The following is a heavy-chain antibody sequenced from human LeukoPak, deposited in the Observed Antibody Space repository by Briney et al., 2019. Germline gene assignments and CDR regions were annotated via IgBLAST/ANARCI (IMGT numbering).Heavy chain of an antibody. V-gene: IGHV3-7*01. CDR2: IRPDGSEK. CDR1: GFTFSNYW. CDR3: ARDADLGTTITGGLDI. Sequence: GGSLSLSCAASGFTFSNYWMSWVRQATCKGLEWVGNIRPDGSEKFYVDSVKGRFALSRDNAKKSLYLRMNSLRVEDTAVYYCARDADLGTTITGGLDIWGQGTMVTVSS. J-gene: IGHJ3*02. D-gene: IGHD5-24*01.